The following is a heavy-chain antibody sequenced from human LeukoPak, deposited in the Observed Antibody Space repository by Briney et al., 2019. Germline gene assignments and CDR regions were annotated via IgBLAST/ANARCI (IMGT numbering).Heavy chain of an antibody. CDR3: AREFDSSGYYYMDV. J-gene: IGHJ6*03. D-gene: IGHD3-22*01. CDR2: ISGSGGST. CDR1: GFTFSSYG. Sequence: QPGGSLRLSCAASGFTFSSYGMSWVRQAPGKGLEWVSAISGSGGSTYYADSVKGRFTISRDNSKNTLYLQMNSLRAEDTAVYYCAREFDSSGYYYMDVWGKGTTVTISS. V-gene: IGHV3-23*01.